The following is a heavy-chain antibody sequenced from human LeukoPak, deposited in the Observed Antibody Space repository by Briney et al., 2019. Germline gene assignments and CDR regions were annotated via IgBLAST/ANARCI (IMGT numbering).Heavy chain of an antibody. CDR2: INHSGST. Sequence: PSETLSLTCTVSGGSISSSYYYWGWIRQPPGRGLEWIGEINHSGSTNYNPSLKSRVTISVDTSKNQFSLKLSSVTAADTAVYYCASLGAAARNFDYWGQGTLVTVSS. V-gene: IGHV4-39*07. CDR3: ASLGAAARNFDY. CDR1: GGSISSSYYY. J-gene: IGHJ4*02. D-gene: IGHD6-13*01.